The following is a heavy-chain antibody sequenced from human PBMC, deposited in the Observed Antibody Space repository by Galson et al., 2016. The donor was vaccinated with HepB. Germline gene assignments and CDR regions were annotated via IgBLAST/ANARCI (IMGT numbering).Heavy chain of an antibody. V-gene: IGHV1-18*01. J-gene: IGHJ4*02. CDR2: INPNAGNR. Sequence: SVKVSCKASGYTFTTYGIAWVRQAPGQGLEWMGWINPNAGNRNYAQKFQGNVTMTTDTSTGTAYMELRSLRSDDTAVYYCARDTSFKVGDSWGQGTPVTVSS. CDR3: ARDTSFKVGDS. D-gene: IGHD1-26*01. CDR1: GYTFTTYG.